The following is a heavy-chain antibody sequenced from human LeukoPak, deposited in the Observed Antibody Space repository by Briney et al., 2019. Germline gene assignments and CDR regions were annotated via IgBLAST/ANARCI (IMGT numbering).Heavy chain of an antibody. V-gene: IGHV3-21*01. CDR3: ARTTPSTPSSGWYEEVGIDDY. J-gene: IGHJ4*02. CDR2: ISSSSNYI. CDR1: GFTFSSYS. D-gene: IGHD6-19*01. Sequence: TGGSLRLSCAASGFTFSSYSMNWVRQAPGKGLEWVSSISSSSNYIYYADSVKGRFTISRDNAKNSLYLQMNSLRAEDTAVYYCARTTPSTPSSGWYEEVGIDDYWGQGTLVTVSS.